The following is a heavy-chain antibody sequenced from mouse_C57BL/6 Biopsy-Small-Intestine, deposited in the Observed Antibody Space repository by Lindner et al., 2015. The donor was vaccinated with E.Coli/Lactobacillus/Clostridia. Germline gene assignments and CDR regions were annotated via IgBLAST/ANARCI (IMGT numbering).Heavy chain of an antibody. J-gene: IGHJ4*01. V-gene: IGHV1-20*01. CDR2: INPYNGDT. CDR1: GYSFTGYF. CDR3: ARGGGFPYYAMDY. Sequence: VQLQESGPELVKPGDSVKISCKASGYSFTGYFMNWVMQSHGKSLEWIGRINPYNGDTFYNQKFKGKATLTVDKSSSTAHMELRSLTSEDSAVYYCARGGGFPYYAMDYWGQGTSVTVSS.